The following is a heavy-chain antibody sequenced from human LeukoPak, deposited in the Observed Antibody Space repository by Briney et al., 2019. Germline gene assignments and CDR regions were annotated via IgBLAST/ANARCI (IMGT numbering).Heavy chain of an antibody. V-gene: IGHV1-3*01. CDR1: GYTFTSYA. CDR2: INAGNGNT. D-gene: IGHD6-13*01. CDR3: ARVRGSSWYDAFDI. J-gene: IGHJ3*02. Sequence: GASVKVSCKASGYTFTSYAMHWVRQAPGQRLEWMGWINAGNGNTKYSQKFQGRVTITRDTSASTAYMELSSLRSEDTAVYYCARVRGSSWYDAFDIWGQGTMVTVSS.